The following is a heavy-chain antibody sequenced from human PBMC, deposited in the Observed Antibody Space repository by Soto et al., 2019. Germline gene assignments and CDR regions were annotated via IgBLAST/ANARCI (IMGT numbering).Heavy chain of an antibody. CDR2: IYYSGST. J-gene: IGHJ4*02. V-gene: IGHV4-59*01. D-gene: IGHD6-13*01. CDR3: ARVGYSSSLYYFDY. Sequence: SETLSLTCTVSGGSISSYYWSWIRQPPGKGLEWIGYIYYSGSTNYNPSLKSRVTISVDTSKNQFSLKLSSVTAADTAVYYCARVGYSSSLYYFDYWGQGTLVTVSS. CDR1: GGSISSYY.